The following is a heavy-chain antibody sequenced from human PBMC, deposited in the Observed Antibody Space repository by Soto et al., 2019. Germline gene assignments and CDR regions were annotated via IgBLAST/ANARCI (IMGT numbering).Heavy chain of an antibody. D-gene: IGHD3-22*01. Sequence: EVQLLESGGGLVQPGGSLRLSCAASGFTFSSYAMSWVRQAPGKGLEWVSAISGSGGSTYYADSVKGRFTISRDNSKNTLYLQVNSLRAEDTAVYYCAKGVTMIVVSYYFDYWGQGTLVTVSS. CDR3: AKGVTMIVVSYYFDY. CDR1: GFTFSSYA. V-gene: IGHV3-23*01. CDR2: ISGSGGST. J-gene: IGHJ4*02.